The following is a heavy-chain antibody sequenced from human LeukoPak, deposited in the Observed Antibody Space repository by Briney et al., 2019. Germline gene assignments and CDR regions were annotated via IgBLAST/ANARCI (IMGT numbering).Heavy chain of an antibody. Sequence: PSETLSLTCTVSGGTISSYYWNWIRQPPGKGLEWIGYIHYSGSTYYNPSLKSRVTISIDTSKNQFSLMLTSVTAADTAVYYCARLWVGRRGYFDYWGQGTLVTVSS. CDR2: IHYSGST. V-gene: IGHV4-59*08. J-gene: IGHJ4*02. D-gene: IGHD3-22*01. CDR1: GGTISSYY. CDR3: ARLWVGRRGYFDY.